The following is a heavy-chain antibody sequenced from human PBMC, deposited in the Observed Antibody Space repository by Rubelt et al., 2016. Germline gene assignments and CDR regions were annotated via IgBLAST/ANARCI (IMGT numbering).Heavy chain of an antibody. CDR1: GGSFSGYY. Sequence: QVQLQQWGAGLLKPSETLSLTCAVYGGSFSGYYWSWIRQPPGKGLEWIGEINHSGSTSYNPSLKSRVTISVDTSKNQFSLKLSSVTAADTAVYYCARGERWLQFYYYGMDVWGQGTTVTVSS. V-gene: IGHV4-34*01. D-gene: IGHD5-24*01. CDR2: INHSGST. J-gene: IGHJ6*02. CDR3: ARGERWLQFYYYGMDV.